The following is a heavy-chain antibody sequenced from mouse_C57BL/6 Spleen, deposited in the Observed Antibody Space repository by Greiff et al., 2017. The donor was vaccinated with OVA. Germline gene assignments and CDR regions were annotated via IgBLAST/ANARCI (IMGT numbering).Heavy chain of an antibody. D-gene: IGHD2-5*01. CDR3: ARSYSNYVFDY. J-gene: IGHJ2*01. V-gene: IGHV1-52*01. CDR2: IDPSDSET. CDR1: GYTFTSYW. Sequence: QVQLQQPGAELVRPGSSVKLSCKASGYTFTSYWMHWVKQRPIQGLEWIGNIDPSDSETHYNQKFKDKATLTVDKSSSTAYMQLSSLTSEDSAVYYCARSYSNYVFDYWGQGTTLTVSS.